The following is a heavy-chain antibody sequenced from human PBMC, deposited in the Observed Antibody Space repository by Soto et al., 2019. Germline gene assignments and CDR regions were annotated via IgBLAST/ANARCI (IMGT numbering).Heavy chain of an antibody. V-gene: IGHV4-34*01. D-gene: IGHD5-18*01. CDR3: ARLGYSYGYLYYYYGMDV. CDR1: GGSFSGYY. CDR2: INHSGST. J-gene: IGHJ6*02. Sequence: SETLSLTCAVYGGSFSGYYWSWIRQPPGKGLEWIGEINHSGSTNYNPSLKSRVTISVDTSKNQFSLKLSSVTAADTAVYYCARLGYSYGYLYYYYGMDVWGQGTTVTVS.